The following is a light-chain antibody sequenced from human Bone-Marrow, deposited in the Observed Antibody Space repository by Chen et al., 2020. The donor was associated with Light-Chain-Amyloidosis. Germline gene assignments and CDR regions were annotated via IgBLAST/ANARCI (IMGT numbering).Light chain of an antibody. CDR2: RDP. Sequence: SYELTQPPSVSVSQGQTARITCSGDDLPTKYAYWYQQKPGQAPVLVIHRDPERPSGISERFSVSSSGTTTTLTISGVQAEDEADYHCQSADSSGTYEVIFGGGTKLTVL. CDR3: QSADSSGTYEVI. V-gene: IGLV3-25*03. J-gene: IGLJ2*01. CDR1: DLPTKY.